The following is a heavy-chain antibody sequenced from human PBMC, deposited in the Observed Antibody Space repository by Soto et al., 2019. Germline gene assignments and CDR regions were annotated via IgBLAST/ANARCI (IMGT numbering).Heavy chain of an antibody. V-gene: IGHV3-23*01. CDR1: GFTFSSYA. CDR3: AKDPAWNIAASGTGY. J-gene: IGHJ4*02. D-gene: IGHD6-13*01. Sequence: PGGCLRLSCAASGFTFSSYAMSWVRQAPGKGLECVSAISGSGGSTYYADSVKGRFTISRDNSKTTLYLQMNSVRAEDTAVYYCAKDPAWNIAASGTGYWGQGTLVTVAS. CDR2: ISGSGGST.